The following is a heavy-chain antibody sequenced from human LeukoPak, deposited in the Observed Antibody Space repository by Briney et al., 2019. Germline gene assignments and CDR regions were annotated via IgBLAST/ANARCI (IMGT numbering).Heavy chain of an antibody. D-gene: IGHD3-22*01. Sequence: GGSLRLSCAASGFTFSSYAMSWVRQAPGKGLEWVSAISGSGGSTYYADSVKGRFTVSRDNSKNTLYPQMNSLRPDDTAVYYCARATYFDPFVRGAFDIWGQGTMVTISS. CDR1: GFTFSSYA. V-gene: IGHV3-23*01. CDR3: ARATYFDPFVRGAFDI. J-gene: IGHJ3*02. CDR2: ISGSGGST.